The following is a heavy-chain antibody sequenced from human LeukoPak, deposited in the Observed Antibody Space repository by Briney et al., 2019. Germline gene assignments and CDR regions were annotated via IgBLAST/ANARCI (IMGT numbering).Heavy chain of an antibody. D-gene: IGHD2-21*02. CDR1: GFTFSSYS. CDR2: ISSSGSYI. V-gene: IGHV3-21*01. J-gene: IGHJ3*02. Sequence: KSGGSLRLSCAASGFTFSSYSMNWVRQAPGKGLEWVSSISSSGSYIYYADSVKGRFTISRDNAKNSLYLQMNSLRAEDTAVYYCARAIVVVTAALNDVFDIWGQGTMVTVSS. CDR3: ARAIVVVTAALNDVFDI.